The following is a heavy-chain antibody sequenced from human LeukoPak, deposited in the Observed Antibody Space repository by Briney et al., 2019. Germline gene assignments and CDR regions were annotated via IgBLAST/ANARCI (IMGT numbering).Heavy chain of an antibody. J-gene: IGHJ3*01. D-gene: IGHD1-26*01. Sequence: PGKSLKISCKVSGYSFTSYCIGWVRQMPGKGLEWMGIIYPGDSGPTYSPSFQGQVTISVGKSINTAYLQWSSLQASDTAMYYCGMSGDRVPLQDDVFDVWGQGTMVTVST. CDR3: GMSGDRVPLQDDVFDV. V-gene: IGHV5-51*01. CDR2: IYPGDSGP. CDR1: GYSFTSYC.